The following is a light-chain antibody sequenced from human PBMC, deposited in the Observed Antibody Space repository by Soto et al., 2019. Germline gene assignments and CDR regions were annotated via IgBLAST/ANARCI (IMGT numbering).Light chain of an antibody. Sequence: EIVMTQSPATLSVSPGERATLSCRASQSVSRNLAWYQQKPGQAPRLLIYGASTRATGIPARFSGSGSGTELTLTINSLQSEDFAVYYCQQYNNWPPMYTFGQGTKLEIK. V-gene: IGKV3-15*01. CDR1: QSVSRN. CDR3: QQYNNWPPMYT. CDR2: GAS. J-gene: IGKJ2*01.